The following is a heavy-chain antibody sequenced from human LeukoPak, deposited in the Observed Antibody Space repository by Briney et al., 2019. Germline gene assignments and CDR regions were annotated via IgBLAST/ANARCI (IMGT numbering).Heavy chain of an antibody. CDR3: ARDYYDSSGSAFDI. J-gene: IGHJ3*02. D-gene: IGHD3-22*01. CDR1: GGSFRGYY. V-gene: IGHV4-34*01. CDR2: INFGGSI. Sequence: PSETLSLTCAVYGGSFRGYYWSWIRQPPGKGLEWIGEINFGGSINYTPSLKSRVTISVDTSKNQFSLKLSSVTAADTAVYYCARDYYDSSGSAFDIWGQGTMVTVSS.